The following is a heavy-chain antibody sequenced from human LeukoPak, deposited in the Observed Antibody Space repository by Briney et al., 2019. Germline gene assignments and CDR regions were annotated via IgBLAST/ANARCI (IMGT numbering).Heavy chain of an antibody. D-gene: IGHD2-21*01. CDR3: ARDLFYNRVRIPPHAFDI. Sequence: ASVKVSCKASGYTFISYGISWVRQAPGQGLEWMGWISAYNGNTNYTQKLQGRVTMTTDTSTSTAYMDLRSLRSDDTAVYYCARDLFYNRVRIPPHAFDIWGQGTMVTVSS. J-gene: IGHJ3*02. CDR1: GYTFISYG. V-gene: IGHV1-18*01. CDR2: ISAYNGNT.